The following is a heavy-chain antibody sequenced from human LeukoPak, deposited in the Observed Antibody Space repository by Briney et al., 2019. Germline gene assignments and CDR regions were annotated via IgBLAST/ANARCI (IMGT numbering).Heavy chain of an antibody. CDR2: IYYSGST. CDR1: GGSINSTTYY. CDR3: ARRSPRVYMDV. V-gene: IGHV4-39*07. J-gene: IGHJ6*03. Sequence: SETLSLTCTVSGGSINSTTYYWGWIRQPPGRGLEWIGSIYYSGSTYYNPSLKSRVTISVDTSKNQLSLKLSSVTAADTAVYYRARRSPRVYMDVWGKGTTVTISS.